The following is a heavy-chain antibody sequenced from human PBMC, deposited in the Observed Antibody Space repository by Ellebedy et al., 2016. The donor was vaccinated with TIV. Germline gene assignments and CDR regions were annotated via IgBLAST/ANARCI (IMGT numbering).Heavy chain of an antibody. CDR2: ISYSGDLM. V-gene: IGHV3-11*01. D-gene: IGHD6-13*01. CDR1: GFTFSGYY. Sequence: GESLKISCAASGFTFSGYYMSWSRQAPGKGPEWVSYISYSGDLMYYADSVKGRFTTSRDNAGNSLYLQMNSLRAEDTAVYYCARRGVIAAAGASDYWGQGTLVIVSS. CDR3: ARRGVIAAAGASDY. J-gene: IGHJ4*02.